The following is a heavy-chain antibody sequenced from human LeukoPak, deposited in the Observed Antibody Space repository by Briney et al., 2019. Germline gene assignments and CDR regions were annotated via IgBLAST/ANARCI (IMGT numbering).Heavy chain of an antibody. J-gene: IGHJ4*02. CDR3: ARNVYSSSWYPLDY. Sequence: PSGTLSLTCAVSGGSISSSNWWSWVRQPPGKGLEWIGEIYHSGSTNYNPSLKSRVTISVDKSKNQFSLKLSSVTAADTAVYYCARNVYSSSWYPLDYWGQGTLVTVSS. D-gene: IGHD6-13*01. CDR1: GGSISSSNW. CDR2: IYHSGST. V-gene: IGHV4-4*02.